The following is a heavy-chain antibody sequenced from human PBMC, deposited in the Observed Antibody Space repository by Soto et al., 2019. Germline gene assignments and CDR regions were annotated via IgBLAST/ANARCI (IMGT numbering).Heavy chain of an antibody. CDR1: GGLISKYS. V-gene: IGHV1-69*06. CDR3: ATIRVRGGPLRFED. J-gene: IGHJ4*01. D-gene: IGHD5-12*01. Sequence: QVQLVQSGAEVRKPGSSVKVSCKTSGGLISKYSFNWVRQATGQGLECMGGVLPISGSTDYAQKFQCSLTITADRSTSTVYMELSRLRSDDTANYYCATIRVRGGPLRFEDGGQGMLISVSS. CDR2: VLPISGST.